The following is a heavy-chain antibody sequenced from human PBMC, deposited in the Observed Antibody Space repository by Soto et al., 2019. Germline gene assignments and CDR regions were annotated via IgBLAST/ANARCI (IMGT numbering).Heavy chain of an antibody. J-gene: IGHJ3*01. CDR2: TYYRSKWYN. Sequence: SQTLSLTCAISGDSVSSNSPAWNWIRQSPSRGLEWLGRTYYRSKWYNDYAVVVKSRLTIAPDTSKNQFSLQLNSVTPEDTAVYYCARAIGPMLFDVWGQGTMVTVSS. CDR1: GDSVSSNSPA. V-gene: IGHV6-1*01. D-gene: IGHD2-8*01. CDR3: ARAIGPMLFDV.